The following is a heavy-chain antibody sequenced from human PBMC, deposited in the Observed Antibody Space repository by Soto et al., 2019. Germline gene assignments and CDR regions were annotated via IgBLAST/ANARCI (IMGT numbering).Heavy chain of an antibody. Sequence: SQTLSLTCAISGDSVSSNSAAWSWIRQSPSRGLEWLGRTYYRSKWYNDYALSVRSRITINPDTSKSQFSLRLKSVTPEDTAVYYCAREPKVDSSSWTGYYFDYWGQGTLVTVSS. CDR1: GDSVSSNSAA. CDR2: TYYRSKWYN. D-gene: IGHD6-13*01. V-gene: IGHV6-1*01. J-gene: IGHJ4*02. CDR3: AREPKVDSSSWTGYYFDY.